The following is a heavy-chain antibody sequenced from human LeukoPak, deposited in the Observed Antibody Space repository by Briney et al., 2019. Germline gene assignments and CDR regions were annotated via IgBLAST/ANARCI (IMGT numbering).Heavy chain of an antibody. CDR2: IHTSGDT. Sequence: GGSLILSCAASGLTGSHNYVSWVRQAPGKGLEWVSAIHTSGDTCYADSVKGRFTISRDTSKNTLYLQINSLRVEDTAVYYCIVFGDSNQRGQGTLVTVSS. CDR3: IVFGDSNQ. J-gene: IGHJ4*02. V-gene: IGHV3-53*01. D-gene: IGHD4-17*01. CDR1: GLTGSHNY.